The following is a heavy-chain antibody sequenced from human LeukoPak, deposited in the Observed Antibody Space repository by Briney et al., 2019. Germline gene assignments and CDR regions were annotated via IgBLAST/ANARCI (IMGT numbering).Heavy chain of an antibody. CDR3: ARDTIDIVVVPAATLVTNRYYYGMDV. V-gene: IGHV3-11*01. CDR1: GGSFSGYY. CDR2: ISSSGSTI. Sequence: LSLTCAVYGGSFSGYYWSWIRQPPGKGLEWVSYISSSGSTIYYADSVKGRFTISRDNAKNSLYLQMNSLRAEDTAVYYCARDTIDIVVVPAATLVTNRYYYGMDVWGQGTTVTVSS. D-gene: IGHD2-2*01. J-gene: IGHJ6*02.